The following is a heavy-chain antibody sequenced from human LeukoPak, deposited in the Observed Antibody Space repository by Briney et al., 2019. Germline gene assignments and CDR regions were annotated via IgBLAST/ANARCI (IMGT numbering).Heavy chain of an antibody. CDR1: GGSISSGDYY. D-gene: IGHD3-22*01. V-gene: IGHV4-30-4*01. Sequence: PSQTLSLTCTVSGGSISSGDYYWSWIRQPPGKGLEWIAYMYYSGSTYYNPSLKSRVTMSADTSKNQLSLKLSAVTAADTAVYYCARPYYYDSRIDPWGQGILVTVSS. CDR2: MYYSGST. J-gene: IGHJ5*02. CDR3: ARPYYYDSRIDP.